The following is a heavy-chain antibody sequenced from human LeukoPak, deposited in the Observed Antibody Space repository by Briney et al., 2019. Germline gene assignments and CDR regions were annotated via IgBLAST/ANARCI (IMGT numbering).Heavy chain of an antibody. V-gene: IGHV3-53*01. D-gene: IGHD4-17*01. Sequence: GGSLRLSCAASGFTVSSNYMSWVRQAPGKGLEWVSVIYSGGSTYYADSVKGQFTISRDNSKNTLYLQMNSLRAEDTAVYYCARGGDYAPKWYFDLWGRGTLVTVSS. J-gene: IGHJ2*01. CDR2: IYSGGST. CDR1: GFTVSSNY. CDR3: ARGGDYAPKWYFDL.